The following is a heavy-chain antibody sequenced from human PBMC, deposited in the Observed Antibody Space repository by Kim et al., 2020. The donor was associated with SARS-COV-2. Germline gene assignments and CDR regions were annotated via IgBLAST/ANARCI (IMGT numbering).Heavy chain of an antibody. Sequence: VKGRFTISRDNAKNSLYLQMNSLRAEDTAVYYCARFRYCSSTSCYAPFDYWGQGTLVTVSS. J-gene: IGHJ4*02. V-gene: IGHV3-11*06. CDR3: ARFRYCSSTSCYAPFDY. D-gene: IGHD2-2*01.